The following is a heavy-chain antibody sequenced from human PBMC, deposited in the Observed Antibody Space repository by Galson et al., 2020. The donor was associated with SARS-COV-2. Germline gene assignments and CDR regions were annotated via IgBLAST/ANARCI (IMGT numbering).Heavy chain of an antibody. V-gene: IGHV3-43D*04. CDR1: GFTFEDYA. CDR3: AKDPSWGVGATAAPSFDY. D-gene: IGHD1-26*01. J-gene: IGHJ4*02. CDR2: ISWDGRST. Sequence: GGSLRLSYAASGFTFEDYAMHWVRQAPGKGLEWVSLISWDGRSTYSADSVKGRFTISRDNSKNSLYLQMNSLRVEDTAFYYCAKDPSWGVGATAAPSFDYWGRGTLVTVSS.